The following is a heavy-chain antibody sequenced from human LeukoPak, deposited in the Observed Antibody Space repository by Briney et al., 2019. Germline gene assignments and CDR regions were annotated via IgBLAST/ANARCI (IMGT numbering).Heavy chain of an antibody. D-gene: IGHD6-19*01. V-gene: IGHV1-18*01. CDR3: ARDVAGGPTDY. CDR1: GYTFTSYG. CDR2: ISAYNGNT. Sequence: ASVKVSCKASGYTFTSYGISWVRQAPGQGLEWMGWISAYNGNTNYAQKLKGRVTMTTDTSTTTAYMELRSLRSDDTAVFYCARDVAGGPTDYWGQGTLVTVSS. J-gene: IGHJ4*02.